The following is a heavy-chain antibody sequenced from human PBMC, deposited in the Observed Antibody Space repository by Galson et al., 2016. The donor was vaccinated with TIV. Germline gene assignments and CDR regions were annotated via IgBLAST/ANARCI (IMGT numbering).Heavy chain of an antibody. CDR1: GFSLSTSGVG. D-gene: IGHD2-2*01. J-gene: IGHJ3*01. CDR3: AHRSCTRTNCLGAFDV. CDR2: IYWDDDK. V-gene: IGHV2-5*05. Sequence: PALVKPTQTLTLTCTFSGFSLSTSGVGVGWIRQPPGKALEWLALIYWDDDKRYGPSLKTRLAITKDTSKNQVVLTMTNMDPVDTATYYCAHRSCTRTNCLGAFDVWGQGTMVTVSS.